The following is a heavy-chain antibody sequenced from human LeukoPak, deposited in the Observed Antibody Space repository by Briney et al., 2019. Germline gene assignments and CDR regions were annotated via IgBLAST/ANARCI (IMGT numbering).Heavy chain of an antibody. CDR2: IYYSGDT. J-gene: IGHJ5*02. Sequence: SETLSLTCTVSGDSISSSDYYWGWIRQPPGKGLEWIASIYYSGDTYYNPSLQSRVTVSLDTSKSQFSLNLTSLTAADTALYYCATEFYDADGKQGWFDPWGQGTLVTVSS. D-gene: IGHD4/OR15-4a*01. V-gene: IGHV4-39*07. CDR1: GDSISSSDYY. CDR3: ATEFYDADGKQGWFDP.